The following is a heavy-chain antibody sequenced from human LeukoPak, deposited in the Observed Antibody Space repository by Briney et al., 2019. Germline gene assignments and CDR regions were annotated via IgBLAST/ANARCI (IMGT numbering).Heavy chain of an antibody. CDR2: INGDGSTT. V-gene: IGHV3-74*01. D-gene: IGHD3-22*01. CDR1: GFTFSSYW. CDR3: AKILYYYDSRAPWYFDY. Sequence: GGSLRLSCAASGFTFSSYWMHWVRQAPGRRLMWVSRINGDGSTTNYADSVKGRFTISRDNAKNTLYLQMNSLRAEDTAVYYCAKILYYYDSRAPWYFDYWGQGTLVTVSS. J-gene: IGHJ4*02.